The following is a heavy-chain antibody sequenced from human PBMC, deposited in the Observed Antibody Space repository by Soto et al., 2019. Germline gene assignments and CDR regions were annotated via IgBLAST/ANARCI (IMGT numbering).Heavy chain of an antibody. CDR1: GFTISSYG. CDR2: ISYDGSNK. J-gene: IGHJ4*02. D-gene: IGHD5-18*01. V-gene: IGHV3-30*18. CDR3: AKISGYSYAFDY. Sequence: QVQLVESEGGVVQPGRSLRLSCAASGFTISSYGMHWVRQAPGKGLEWVAVISYDGSNKYYADSVKGRFTISRDNSKNTLYLQMNSLRAEDTAVYYCAKISGYSYAFDYWGQGTLVTVSS.